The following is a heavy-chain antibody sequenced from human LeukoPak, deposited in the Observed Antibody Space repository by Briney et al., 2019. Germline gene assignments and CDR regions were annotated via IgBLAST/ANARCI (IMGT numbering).Heavy chain of an antibody. CDR3: AKNYGSGRGVPYGMDV. J-gene: IGHJ6*02. CDR2: IGSGSGGTT. CDR1: GFTFSSYA. Sequence: PGGSLRLSCAASGFTFSSYAMRWVRQAPGKGLEWVSAIGSGSGGTTIYADSVKGRFTISRDNSKNTLYLQMGSLRGEDTAVYYCAKNYGSGRGVPYGMDVWGQGTTVTVSS. V-gene: IGHV3-23*01. D-gene: IGHD3-10*01.